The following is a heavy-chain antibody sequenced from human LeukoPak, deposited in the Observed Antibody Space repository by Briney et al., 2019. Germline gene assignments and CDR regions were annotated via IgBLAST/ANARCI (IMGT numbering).Heavy chain of an antibody. CDR3: AIQPSGGFFPFGVVIS. Sequence: KTSETLSLTCAVSGGSISSSNWWSWVRQPPGKGLEWIGEIYHSGSTNYNPSLKSRVTISVDKSKNQSSLKLSSVTAADTAVYYCAIQPSGGFFPFGVVISWGQGTLVTVSS. CDR2: IYHSGST. J-gene: IGHJ4*02. D-gene: IGHD3-3*01. V-gene: IGHV4-4*02. CDR1: GGSISSSNW.